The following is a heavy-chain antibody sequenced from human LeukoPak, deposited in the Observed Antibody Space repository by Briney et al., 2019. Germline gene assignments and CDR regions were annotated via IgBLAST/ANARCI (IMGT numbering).Heavy chain of an antibody. V-gene: IGHV1-2*02. J-gene: IGHJ6*03. CDR3: ARGLVATIYGYYYYYYMDV. Sequence: ASVKVSCKASGYTFTGYYMHWVRQAPGQGLEWMGWINPNSGGTNYAQKFQGRVTMTRDTPISTAYMELSRLRSDDTAVYYCARGLVATIYGYYYYYYMDVWGKGTTVTISS. D-gene: IGHD5-12*01. CDR2: INPNSGGT. CDR1: GYTFTGYY.